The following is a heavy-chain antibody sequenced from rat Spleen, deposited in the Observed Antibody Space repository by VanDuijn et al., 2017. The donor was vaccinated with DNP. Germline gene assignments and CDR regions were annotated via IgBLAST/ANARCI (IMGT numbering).Heavy chain of an antibody. CDR3: ARIDNNPFDY. D-gene: IGHD1-10*01. CDR1: GFTFNKYG. CDR2: ISTGGGNT. V-gene: IGHV5S11*01. Sequence: EVQLVESGGGLVQPGRSLKLSCAASGFTFNKYGMAWVRQAPTKGLEWVAAISTGGGNTYYRDSVKGRFTISRDNAKSTLYLQMDSLRSEETATYYCARIDNNPFDYWGQGVMVTVSS. J-gene: IGHJ2*01.